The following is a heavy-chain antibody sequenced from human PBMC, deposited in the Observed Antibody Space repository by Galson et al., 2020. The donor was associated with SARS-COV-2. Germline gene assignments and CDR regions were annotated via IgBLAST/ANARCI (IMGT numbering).Heavy chain of an antibody. V-gene: IGHV3-23*01. D-gene: IGHD3-22*01. J-gene: IGHJ4*02. CDR1: GFTFDNFI. CDR3: VKYDSSGPYHKGFDD. CDR2: NNFSGRST. Sequence: TGGSLRLSCAASGFTFDNFIMHWVRQAPGKGLEWISSNNFSGRSTNYADSVKGRFTVSRDNSKNTLYLQLNSLRVEDTAIYHCVKYDSSGPYHKGFDDWGQGTRVTVSS.